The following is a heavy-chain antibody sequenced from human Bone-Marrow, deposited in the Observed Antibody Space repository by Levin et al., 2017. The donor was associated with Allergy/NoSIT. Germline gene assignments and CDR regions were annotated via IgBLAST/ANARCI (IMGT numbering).Heavy chain of an antibody. V-gene: IGHV3-48*02. CDR1: GFTFSSYS. J-gene: IGHJ4*02. CDR2: ISSSSQSFI. D-gene: IGHD3-10*01. CDR3: ARVGQAYGSNNWFEV. Sequence: PGGSLRLSCAASGFTFSSYSMNWVRQVPGKGLEWVSYISSSSQSFIYYTDSVKGRFTISRDNAKNLLLLQMNSLRDEDTAVYYCARVGQAYGSNNWFEVWGQGTSVTVSS.